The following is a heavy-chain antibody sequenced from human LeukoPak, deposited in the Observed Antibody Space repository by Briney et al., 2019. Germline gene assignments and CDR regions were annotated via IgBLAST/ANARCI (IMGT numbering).Heavy chain of an antibody. CDR3: ARERGPYYDFWSGYPDY. V-gene: IGHV4-61*02. Sequence: SETLSLTCTVSGGSISRGSYYWSWIRQPAGKGLEWIGRSYTSGSTNYNPSLKSRVTISVDTSKNQFSLKLSSVTAADTAVYYCARERGPYYDFWSGYPDYWGQGTLVTVSS. D-gene: IGHD3-3*01. CDR1: GGSISRGSYY. CDR2: SYTSGST. J-gene: IGHJ4*02.